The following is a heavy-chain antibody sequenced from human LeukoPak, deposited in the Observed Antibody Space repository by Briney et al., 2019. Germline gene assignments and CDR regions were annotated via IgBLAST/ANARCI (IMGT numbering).Heavy chain of an antibody. Sequence: SGGSLRLSCAASGFTFSKSAMQWVRQASGKGLEWVGRIRSKVNSYATAYAASVKGRFTISRDDSENTAYLQMNSLITEDTAVYYCISNYYDDAEAFDIWGQGTMVTVSS. CDR3: ISNYYDDAEAFDI. CDR1: GFTFSKSA. J-gene: IGHJ3*02. CDR2: IRSKVNSYAT. V-gene: IGHV3-73*01. D-gene: IGHD3-22*01.